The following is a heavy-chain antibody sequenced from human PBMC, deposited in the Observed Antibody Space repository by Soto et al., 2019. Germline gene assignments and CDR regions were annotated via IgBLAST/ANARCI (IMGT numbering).Heavy chain of an antibody. CDR3: ARDRGGSSFFDC. CDR1: GFTFSKYA. V-gene: IGHV3-30*04. D-gene: IGHD3-16*01. Sequence: SLRLSCGGYGFTFSKYALHWVRQAPGKGLEWVAVVSYDGRNKYYADSVKGRFSISGDNSKNMLFLEMNSLKTEDTAVYYCARDRGGSSFFDCWGQGALVTVSS. CDR2: VSYDGRNK. J-gene: IGHJ4*02.